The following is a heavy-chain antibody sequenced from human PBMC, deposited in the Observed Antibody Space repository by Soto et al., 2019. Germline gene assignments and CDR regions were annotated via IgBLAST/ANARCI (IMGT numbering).Heavy chain of an antibody. Sequence: QVQLVQSGAEVKKPGSSVKVSCKASGGTFSSYAISWVRQAPGRGLEWMGGIIPIFGTANYAQKFQGRVTSTSDESTRTAYMELSSLRSEDTAVYYCARDLGSTYYFYYWGQGTLFTVSS. J-gene: IGHJ4*02. CDR1: GGTFSSYA. CDR2: IIPIFGTA. CDR3: ARDLGSTYYFYY. V-gene: IGHV1-69*01. D-gene: IGHD3-16*01.